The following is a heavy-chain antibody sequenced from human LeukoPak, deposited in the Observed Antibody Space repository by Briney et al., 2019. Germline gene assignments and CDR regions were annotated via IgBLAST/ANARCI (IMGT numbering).Heavy chain of an antibody. Sequence: GGSLRLSCAASGFTFSNYPMNWVRQAPGKGLQWISYISRSSSPIYYAASVRGRFTISRDNARNSLFLQMNSLRAEDTAVYYCARVRYNSGYIFDYWGQGALVTVSS. CDR2: ISRSSSPI. V-gene: IGHV3-48*04. CDR3: ARVRYNSGYIFDY. D-gene: IGHD5-18*01. J-gene: IGHJ4*02. CDR1: GFTFSNYP.